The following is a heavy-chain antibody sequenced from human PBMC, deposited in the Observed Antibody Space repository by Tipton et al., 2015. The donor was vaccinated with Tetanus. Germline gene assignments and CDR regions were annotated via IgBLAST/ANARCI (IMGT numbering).Heavy chain of an antibody. Sequence: TLSLTCTVSGGSVRSGSYYWNWIRQPPGKGLEWLGYIYYTGNTYYNPSLKSRLTISLDTSKNHFSLRLTSLSAADTAVYFCARRGGGSTFDHWGQGTLVTVSS. CDR2: IYYTGNT. CDR3: ARRGGGSTFDH. V-gene: IGHV4-31*03. J-gene: IGHJ4*02. D-gene: IGHD1-26*01. CDR1: GGSVRSGSYY.